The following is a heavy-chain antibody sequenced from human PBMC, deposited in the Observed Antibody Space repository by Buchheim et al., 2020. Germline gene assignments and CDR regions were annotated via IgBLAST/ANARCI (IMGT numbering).Heavy chain of an antibody. V-gene: IGHV3-48*01. D-gene: IGHD2-15*01. Sequence: EVQLVESGGGLVQPGGSLRLSCAASGFTFSSYSMNWVRQAPGKGLEWVSYISSSSSTIYYADSVKGRFTISRDNAKNSLYLQMNSLRAEDTAVYYCARDKDDAYCSGGSCYSVDYYGMDVWGQGTT. CDR3: ARDKDDAYCSGGSCYSVDYYGMDV. CDR2: ISSSSSTI. CDR1: GFTFSSYS. J-gene: IGHJ6*02.